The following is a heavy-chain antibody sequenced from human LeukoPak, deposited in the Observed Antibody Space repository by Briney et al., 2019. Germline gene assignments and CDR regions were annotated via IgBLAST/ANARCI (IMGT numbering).Heavy chain of an antibody. CDR2: IYSGGST. V-gene: IGHV3-66*02. CDR1: GFTVSSKY. Sequence: GGSLRLSCAASGFTVSSKYMSWVRQAPGKGVELDSVIYSGGSTYYADSVKGRFTISRDNSKNTLYLQMNSLRAEDTAVYYCASGDFWSGYYTGFMPDPWGQGTLVTVSS. D-gene: IGHD3-3*01. J-gene: IGHJ5*02. CDR3: ASGDFWSGYYTGFMPDP.